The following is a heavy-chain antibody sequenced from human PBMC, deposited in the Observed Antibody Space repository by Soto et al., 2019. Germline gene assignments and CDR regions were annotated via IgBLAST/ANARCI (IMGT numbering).Heavy chain of an antibody. Sequence: GGSLRLSCAASGFTFTNYAMSWVRQAPGKGLEWVSAISGSGGTTYNADSVKGRFIISRDDSKYTLYLQMSSLRAEDTAVYYCARDSGDTWNYYYMDVWGKGTTVTVSS. CDR2: ISGSGGTT. CDR1: GFTFTNYA. D-gene: IGHD6-25*01. J-gene: IGHJ6*03. CDR3: ARDSGDTWNYYYMDV. V-gene: IGHV3-23*01.